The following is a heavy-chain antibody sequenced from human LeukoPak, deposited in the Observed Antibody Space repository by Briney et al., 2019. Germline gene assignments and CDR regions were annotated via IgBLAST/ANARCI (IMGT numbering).Heavy chain of an antibody. CDR2: ISSSSSYI. Sequence: GGSLRLSCAASGFTFSSYSMNWVRQAPGKRLEWVSSISSSSSYIYYADSVKGRFTISRDNAKNSLYLQMNSLRAEDTAVYYCARGGTYQPLLCYWGQGTLVTVSS. V-gene: IGHV3-21*01. CDR1: GFTFSSYS. D-gene: IGHD2-2*01. CDR3: ARGGTYQPLLCY. J-gene: IGHJ4*02.